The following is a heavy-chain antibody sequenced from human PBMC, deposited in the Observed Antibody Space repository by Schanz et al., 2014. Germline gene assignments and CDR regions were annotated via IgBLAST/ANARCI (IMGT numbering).Heavy chain of an antibody. Sequence: EAQLLDSGGGLAQPGGSLRLSCAASGFTFNIYAMSWVRQAPGKGLEWVAAVSSRSDEIKYADSVRGRFTISRDNSRSTMYLQMNSLRAEDTAVYFCAKDLGVDCGDGCFNWYFDLWGRGTLVTVSS. CDR1: GFTFNIYA. V-gene: IGHV3-23*05. D-gene: IGHD2-21*02. CDR2: VSSRSDEI. J-gene: IGHJ2*01. CDR3: AKDLGVDCGDGCFNWYFDL.